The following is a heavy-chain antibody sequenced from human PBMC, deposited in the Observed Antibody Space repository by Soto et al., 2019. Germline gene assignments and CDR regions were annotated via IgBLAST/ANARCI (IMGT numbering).Heavy chain of an antibody. J-gene: IGHJ3*02. V-gene: IGHV1-8*01. CDR3: ARGPSVLWFGESRAGDAFDI. Sequence: GASVKVSCKASGYTFTSYDINWVRQATGQGLEWMGWMNPNSGNTGYAQKFQGRVTMTRNTSISTAYMELSSLRSEDTAVYYCARGPSVLWFGESRAGDAFDIWGQGTMVTVSS. CDR2: MNPNSGNT. CDR1: GYTFTSYD. D-gene: IGHD3-10*01.